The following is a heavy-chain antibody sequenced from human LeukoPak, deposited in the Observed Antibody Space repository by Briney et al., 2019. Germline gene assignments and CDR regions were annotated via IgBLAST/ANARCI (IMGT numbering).Heavy chain of an antibody. J-gene: IGHJ4*02. CDR2: IRYDGSNK. Sequence: GGSLRLSCAASGFTFSSYGMHWVRQAPGKGLEWVAFIRYDGSNKYYADSVKGRFTISRDNSKNTLYLQMNSLRAEDTAVYYCAPTREVAARPDYWGQGTLVTVSS. CDR3: APTREVAARPDY. CDR1: GFTFSSYG. V-gene: IGHV3-30*02. D-gene: IGHD6-6*01.